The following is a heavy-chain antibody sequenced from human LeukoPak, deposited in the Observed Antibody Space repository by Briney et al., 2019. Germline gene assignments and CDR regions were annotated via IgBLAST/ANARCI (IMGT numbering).Heavy chain of an antibody. Sequence: PGRSLRLSCAASGFTFSSYWMNWVRQAPGKGLEWVANIKQDGSEKYYVDSVKGRFTISRDNTENSLYLQMNSLRAEDTAVYFCARGAYGGRGYYYGVDVWGKGTTVTVSS. D-gene: IGHD4-23*01. V-gene: IGHV3-7*03. CDR2: IKQDGSEK. J-gene: IGHJ6*04. CDR3: ARGAYGGRGYYYGVDV. CDR1: GFTFSSYW.